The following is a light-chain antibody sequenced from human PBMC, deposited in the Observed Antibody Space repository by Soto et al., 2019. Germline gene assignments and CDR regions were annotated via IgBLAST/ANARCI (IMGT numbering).Light chain of an antibody. Sequence: DLQMTQSPSSLSASVGDRVTITCQASQDISNYLNWYQQKPGKAPKLLIYDASNLETGVPSRVSGSGSGTDFTFTISSLQPEDIATYYCQKYDNLPPLTFGGGTKVEIK. CDR3: QKYDNLPPLT. J-gene: IGKJ4*01. V-gene: IGKV1-33*01. CDR2: DAS. CDR1: QDISNY.